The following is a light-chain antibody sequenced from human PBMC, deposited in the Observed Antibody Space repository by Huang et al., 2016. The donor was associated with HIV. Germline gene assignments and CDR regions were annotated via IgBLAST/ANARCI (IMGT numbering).Light chain of an antibody. CDR1: QHLGSN. Sequence: DILMTQAPVTLSVPPGERATLSCRASQHLGSNLAWSQQKPGHPPRILIYGASTRATGAPARFSGGGSKTDFSLTIDSLQSEDSALYFCQQYNKWPRTFGQGTKLESK. CDR3: QQYNKWPRT. CDR2: GAS. J-gene: IGKJ1*01. V-gene: IGKV3D-15*01.